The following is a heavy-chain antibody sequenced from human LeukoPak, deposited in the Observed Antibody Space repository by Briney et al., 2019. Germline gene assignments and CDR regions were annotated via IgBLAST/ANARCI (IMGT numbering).Heavy chain of an antibody. V-gene: IGHV3-21*01. D-gene: IGHD6-13*01. CDR3: ARGFPAGYSDTFDI. Sequence: GGSLRLSCAASGFTFSSYSMDWVRQTPGKGLEWVSSISSSSSYIYYADSVKGRFTISRDNAKSSLYLQMNSLRAEDTAVYYCARGFPAGYSDTFDIWGQGTMVTVSS. CDR1: GFTFSSYS. CDR2: ISSSSSYI. J-gene: IGHJ3*02.